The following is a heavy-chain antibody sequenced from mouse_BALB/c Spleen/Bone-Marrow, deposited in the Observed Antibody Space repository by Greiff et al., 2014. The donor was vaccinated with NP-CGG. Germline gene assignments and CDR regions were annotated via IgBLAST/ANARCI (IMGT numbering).Heavy chain of an antibody. CDR3: ARDYDYGFAY. CDR2: ISTYYGDA. V-gene: IGHV1S137*01. Sequence: QVQLQQSGAELVRPGVSVKISCKGSGYTFTDYAMHWVKQSHAKSLEWIGVISTYYGDASCNQKFKGKATTTVDKSSSTAYMELARLTSEDSAIYYCARDYDYGFAYWGQGTLVTVSA. D-gene: IGHD2-4*01. J-gene: IGHJ3*01. CDR1: GYTFTDYA.